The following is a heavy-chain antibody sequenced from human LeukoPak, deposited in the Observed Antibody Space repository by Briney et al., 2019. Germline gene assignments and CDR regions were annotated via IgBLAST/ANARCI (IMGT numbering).Heavy chain of an antibody. CDR3: ARVIAAAGTEACDI. D-gene: IGHD6-13*01. J-gene: IGHJ3*02. Sequence: PSGTLSLTCTVSRGSISSYYWSWIRQPPGKGLEWIGYIYYSGSTNYNPSLKSRVTISVDTSKNQLSLKLSSVTAADTAVYYCARVIAAAGTEACDIWGQGTKVTVCS. CDR1: RGSISSYY. CDR2: IYYSGST. V-gene: IGHV4-59*01.